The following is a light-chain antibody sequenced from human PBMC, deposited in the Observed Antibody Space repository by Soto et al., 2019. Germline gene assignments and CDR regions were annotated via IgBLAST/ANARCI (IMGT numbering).Light chain of an antibody. V-gene: IGKV3-11*01. CDR1: QSISTY. CDR2: DAS. Sequence: EIVLTQSPATVSLSPLEIASLSFLASQSISTYLAWYQQRPGQAPRLLIYDASNRAAGIPARFSGSGSGTDFTLTISSLEPEDFAVYYCQQRSNWPRVAFGQGTRLEIK. CDR3: QQRSNWPRVA. J-gene: IGKJ5*01.